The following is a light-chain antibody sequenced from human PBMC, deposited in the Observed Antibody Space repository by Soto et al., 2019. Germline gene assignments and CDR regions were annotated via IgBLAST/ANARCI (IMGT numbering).Light chain of an antibody. J-gene: IGKJ4*01. V-gene: IGKV1-27*01. Sequence: IQMIQSPSSLSASVGDRVNITCRASQGIANHLAWYQQQPGKVPRLLIDAASTLQSGVPSRFSGSGSKREFTLTITNLQPEDVATYYCQKYDGVPLTFGGGTKVEIK. CDR1: QGIANH. CDR3: QKYDGVPLT. CDR2: AAS.